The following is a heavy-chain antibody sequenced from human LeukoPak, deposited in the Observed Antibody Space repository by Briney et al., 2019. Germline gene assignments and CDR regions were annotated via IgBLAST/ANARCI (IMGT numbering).Heavy chain of an antibody. CDR1: GFTFSSYA. D-gene: IGHD4-17*01. CDR2: ITASGGNT. J-gene: IGHJ4*02. Sequence: GGSLRLSCAASGFTFSSYAMSWVRQAPGKGLEWVSGITASGGNTYYADSVKGRFTISRDNSKNTLYLQMNSLRAEDTAVYYCAKDLHVRSSSTVTTGGVDSWGQGTLVTVSS. V-gene: IGHV3-23*01. CDR3: AKDLHVRSSSTVTTGGVDS.